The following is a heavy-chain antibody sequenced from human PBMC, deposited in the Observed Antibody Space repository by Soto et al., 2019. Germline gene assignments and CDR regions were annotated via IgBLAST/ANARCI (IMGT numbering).Heavy chain of an antibody. Sequence: EVQLSESGGGLVQPGGSLRLSCAASGFTFSSYAISWVRQAPGKGLEWASGIGGSGDNTYYADSVRGRFTISRDNSRNTLYLQMNSLRAEDTALYYCAKTISGYFWAGDSWGRGTLVTVSS. V-gene: IGHV3-23*01. CDR2: IGGSGDNT. J-gene: IGHJ4*02. CDR1: GFTFSSYA. D-gene: IGHD5-12*01. CDR3: AKTISGYFWAGDS.